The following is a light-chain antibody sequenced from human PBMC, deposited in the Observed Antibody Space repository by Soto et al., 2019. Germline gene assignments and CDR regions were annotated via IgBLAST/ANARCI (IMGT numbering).Light chain of an antibody. CDR2: KVT. CDR1: SSDVGGNKY. Sequence: QSALTQPASVSVSPGQSITISCTGTSSDVGGNKYVSWYQQYPGKVPKLLINKVTNRPSGVSYRFSGSKSGNTASLAISALLAEDEADYFCASSKSYSLYVFGTGTKFTVL. CDR3: ASSKSYSLYV. J-gene: IGLJ1*01. V-gene: IGLV2-14*01.